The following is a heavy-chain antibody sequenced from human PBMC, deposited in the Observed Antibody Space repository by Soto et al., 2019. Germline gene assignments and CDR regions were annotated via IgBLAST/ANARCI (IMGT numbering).Heavy chain of an antibody. CDR1: GFTFSSYS. J-gene: IGHJ6*03. D-gene: IGHD3-10*01. CDR3: ARDFKESQYYYYCMDV. Sequence: EVQLVESGGGLVKPGGSLRLSCVVSGFTFSSYSMNWVRQAPGKGLEWVSSISSSSIYTYYADSVKGRFTISRDNAKNSVYLQMNCLRAEDTAVYYCARDFKESQYYYYCMDVWGKGTTVTVSS. V-gene: IGHV3-21*06. CDR2: ISSSSIYT.